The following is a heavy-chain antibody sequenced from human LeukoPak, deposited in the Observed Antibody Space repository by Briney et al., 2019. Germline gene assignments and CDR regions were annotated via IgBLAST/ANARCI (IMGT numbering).Heavy chain of an antibody. CDR1: GFPFSNFA. CDR3: AKGAVESLDYYFYMEV. CDR2: ISGSGGST. Sequence: PRGSLRLSCAASGFPFSNFAMNWVRQAPGKGLQWVSSISGSGGSTYNADSVKGRFTISRDNSKNTLYLEMSTLIAEDTAVYYCAKGAVESLDYYFYMEVWGKGTTVTVSS. J-gene: IGHJ6*03. D-gene: IGHD2-15*01. V-gene: IGHV3-23*01.